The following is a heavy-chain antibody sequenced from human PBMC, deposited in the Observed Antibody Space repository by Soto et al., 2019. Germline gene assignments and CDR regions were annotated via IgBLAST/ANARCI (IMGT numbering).Heavy chain of an antibody. CDR3: ANHPPLGATKGDAFDI. J-gene: IGHJ3*02. CDR2: ISGSGGST. D-gene: IGHD1-26*01. V-gene: IGHV3-23*01. CDR1: GFTFSSYG. Sequence: PGGSLRLSCAASGFTFSSYGMHWVRQAPGKGLEWVAVISGSGGSTYYADSVKGRFTISRDNSKNTLYLQMNSLRAEDTAVYYCANHPPLGATKGDAFDIWGQGTMVTVSS.